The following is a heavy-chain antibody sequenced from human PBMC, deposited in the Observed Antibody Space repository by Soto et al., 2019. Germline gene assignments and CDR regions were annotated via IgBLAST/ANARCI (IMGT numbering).Heavy chain of an antibody. Sequence: PSETLSLTCTVSSGSMRSYYWSWIRQPPGRGLEWIGYIYDSGSTTYNPSLKSRVTISIDTSKKQFSLKLGSVTAADTAVYYCARGKVAAHQRFLVPSGQGTLVT. D-gene: IGHD6-25*01. CDR1: SGSMRSYY. J-gene: IGHJ5*02. CDR2: IYDSGST. CDR3: ARGKVAAHQRFLVP. V-gene: IGHV4-59*01.